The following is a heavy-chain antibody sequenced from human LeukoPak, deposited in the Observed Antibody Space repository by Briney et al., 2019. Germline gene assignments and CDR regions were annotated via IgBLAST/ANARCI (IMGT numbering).Heavy chain of an antibody. CDR3: ARDSLERLLLPDY. CDR2: ISYDGSNK. D-gene: IGHD1-1*01. J-gene: IGHJ4*02. Sequence: GGSLRLSCAASGFTFSSYAMHWVRQAPGKGLEWVAVISYDGSNKYYADSVKGRFTISRDNSKNTLYLQMNSLRAEDTAVYYCARDSLERLLLPDYWGQGTLVTVSS. V-gene: IGHV3-30*04. CDR1: GFTFSSYA.